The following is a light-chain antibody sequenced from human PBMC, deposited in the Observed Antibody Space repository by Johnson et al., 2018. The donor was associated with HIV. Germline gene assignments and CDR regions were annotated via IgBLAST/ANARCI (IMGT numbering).Light chain of an antibody. Sequence: QSVLTQPPSVSAAPGQKVTISCSGSSSNIGNNYVSWYQQLPETAPKLLIYDNNKRPSAIPDRFSGSKSGTSATLGVTGLQTGDEAYYYCGTWDSSLSAYVFGTGTNVTVL. J-gene: IGLJ1*01. CDR3: GTWDSSLSAYV. V-gene: IGLV1-51*01. CDR2: DNN. CDR1: SSNIGNNY.